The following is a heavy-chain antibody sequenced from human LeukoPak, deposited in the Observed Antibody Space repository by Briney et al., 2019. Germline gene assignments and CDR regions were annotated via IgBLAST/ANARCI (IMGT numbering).Heavy chain of an antibody. Sequence: GDSLKISCKGSGYSFTSYWIGWVGQMPGKGLEWMGIIYPGDSDTRYSPSFQGQVTISADKSISTAYPQWSSLKASDTGMYYCARGKYCSSTSCYDGWLGSFDPWGQGTLVTVSS. V-gene: IGHV5-51*01. CDR1: GYSFTSYW. CDR3: ARGKYCSSTSCYDGWLGSFDP. D-gene: IGHD2-2*01. J-gene: IGHJ5*02. CDR2: IYPGDSDT.